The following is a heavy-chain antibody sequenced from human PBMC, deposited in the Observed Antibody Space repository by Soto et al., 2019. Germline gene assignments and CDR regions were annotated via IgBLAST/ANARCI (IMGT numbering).Heavy chain of an antibody. Sequence: PGWSLRLSCAASGFTFSSYAMHWVRQAPGKGLEWVAVISYDGSNKYYADSVKGRFTISRDNSKNTLYLQMNSLRAEDTAVYYCARGQVATIYVAFDIWGQGTMVTVSS. V-gene: IGHV3-30-3*01. CDR2: ISYDGSNK. D-gene: IGHD5-12*01. CDR1: GFTFSSYA. J-gene: IGHJ3*02. CDR3: ARGQVATIYVAFDI.